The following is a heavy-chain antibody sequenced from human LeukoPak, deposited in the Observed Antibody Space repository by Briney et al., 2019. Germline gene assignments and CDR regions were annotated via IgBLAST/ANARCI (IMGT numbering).Heavy chain of an antibody. CDR2: ISSSGSTI. Sequence: GGSLRLSCAASGFTFSSYEMNWVRQAPGKGLEWVSYISSSGSTIYYADSVKGRFTISRDNAKNSLYLQMNSLRAEDTAVYYCARSRPLRGVTVDYWGQGTLVTVSS. V-gene: IGHV3-48*03. D-gene: IGHD3-10*01. CDR3: ARSRPLRGVTVDY. J-gene: IGHJ4*02. CDR1: GFTFSSYE.